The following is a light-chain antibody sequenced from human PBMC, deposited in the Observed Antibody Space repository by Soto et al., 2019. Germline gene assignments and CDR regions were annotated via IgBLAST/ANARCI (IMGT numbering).Light chain of an antibody. J-gene: IGKJ4*01. CDR2: DAS. Sequence: EIVLTQSPATLSLSPGERATLSCRASQSVGGYLDWYQQKPGQAPSLLIYDASNRASGIPARFSGSGSGTDFPLTISSLEPADLAVYYCYQRSNWPPLTFGEGTKVEIK. V-gene: IGKV3-11*01. CDR1: QSVGGY. CDR3: YQRSNWPPLT.